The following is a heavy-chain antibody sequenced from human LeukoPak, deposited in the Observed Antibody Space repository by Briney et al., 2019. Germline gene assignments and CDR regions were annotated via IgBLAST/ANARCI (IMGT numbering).Heavy chain of an antibody. Sequence: ASVKVSCKASGYTFTSYYMHWVRQAPGQGLEWTGIINPSGGSTSYAQKFQGRVTMTRDMSTSTVYMELSSLRSEDTAVYYCARDAGDSSSGYYMDVWGKGTTVTVSS. CDR3: ARDAGDSSSGYYMDV. J-gene: IGHJ6*03. CDR2: INPSGGST. D-gene: IGHD5-24*01. V-gene: IGHV1-46*01. CDR1: GYTFTSYY.